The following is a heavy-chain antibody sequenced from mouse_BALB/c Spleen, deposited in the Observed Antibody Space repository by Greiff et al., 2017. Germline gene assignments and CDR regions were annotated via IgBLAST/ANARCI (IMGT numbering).Heavy chain of an antibody. CDR2: IWSDGST. Sequence: QVQLKESGPDLVAPSQSLSITCTVSGFSLTSYGVHWVRQPPGKGLEWLVVIWSDGSTTYNSALKSRLSISKDNSKSQVFLKMNSLQTDDTAMYYCARLPHRYDAMDYWGQGTSVTVSS. V-gene: IGHV2-6-2*01. D-gene: IGHD2-14*01. J-gene: IGHJ4*01. CDR3: ARLPHRYDAMDY. CDR1: GFSLTSYG.